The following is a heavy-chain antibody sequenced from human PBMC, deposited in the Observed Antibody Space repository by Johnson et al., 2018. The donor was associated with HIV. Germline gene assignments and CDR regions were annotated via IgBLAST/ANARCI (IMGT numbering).Heavy chain of an antibody. CDR3: ARVPTSSGYHDAFDI. D-gene: IGHD3-22*01. CDR2: LYSSGKT. J-gene: IGHJ3*02. CDR1: GFTVSTYY. V-gene: IGHV3-66*03. Sequence: ELLVESGGGLIRPGGSLRLSCAASGFTVSTYYMTWVRQASGKGLELVSLLYSSGKTYYADSVKGRFTISRDNSKNTLYLQMNSLRAEDTAVYYCARVPTSSGYHDAFDIWGQGTMVTVSS.